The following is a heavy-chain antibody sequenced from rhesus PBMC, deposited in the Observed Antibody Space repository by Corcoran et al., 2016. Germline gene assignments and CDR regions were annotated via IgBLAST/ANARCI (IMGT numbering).Heavy chain of an antibody. D-gene: IGHD1-38*01. CDR1: GGSISSVYYY. Sequence: QVQLQESGPGLGKPSETLSLTCAVSGGSISSVYYYWTWVRQPPGKGLEWIGSITYSGSTSYNPSLKSRVTISRDTSKIHFSLKLSSVTAADTAVYYCARDGPGTFDYWGQGVLVTVSS. CDR2: ITYSGST. J-gene: IGHJ4*01. V-gene: IGHV4-122*02. CDR3: ARDGPGTFDY.